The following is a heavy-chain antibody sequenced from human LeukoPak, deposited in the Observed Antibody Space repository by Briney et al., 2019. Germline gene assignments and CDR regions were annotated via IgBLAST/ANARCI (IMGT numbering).Heavy chain of an antibody. J-gene: IGHJ4*02. Sequence: PGGSLRLSCAASGFTFSSYWMSWVRQAPGKGLEWVANIKQDGSEKYYVDSVKGRFTISRDNAKNSLYLQMNSLRAEDTAVYYCARDSYGSGSYYGYWGQGTLVTVSS. CDR3: ARDSYGSGSYYGY. D-gene: IGHD3-10*01. V-gene: IGHV3-7*01. CDR1: GFTFSSYW. CDR2: IKQDGSEK.